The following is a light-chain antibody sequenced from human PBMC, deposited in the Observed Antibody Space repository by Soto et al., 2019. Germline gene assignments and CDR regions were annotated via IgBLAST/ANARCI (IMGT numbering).Light chain of an antibody. CDR3: SSYTSSSTYV. Sequence: QSVLTQPPSVSGAPGQRVTISCTGSSSNIGAGYHVHWYQQLPGTAPKLLIYGVSNRPSGVPDRFSGSKSGNTASLTISGLQAEDEADYYCSSYTSSSTYVFGTGTKVTVL. CDR1: SSNIGAGYH. V-gene: IGLV1-40*01. CDR2: GVS. J-gene: IGLJ1*01.